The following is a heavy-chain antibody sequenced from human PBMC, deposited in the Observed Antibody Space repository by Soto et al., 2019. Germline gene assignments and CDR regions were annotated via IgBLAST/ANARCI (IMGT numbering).Heavy chain of an antibody. CDR2: IYYSGST. Sequence: PSETLSLTCTVSGGSISSYYWSWIRQPPGKGLEWIGYIYYSGSTNYNPSLKSRVTISVDTSKNQFSLKLSSVTAADTAVYYCARDGGRGYSRLSWFDPWGQGTLVTVSS. V-gene: IGHV4-59*01. J-gene: IGHJ5*02. D-gene: IGHD5-18*01. CDR1: GGSISSYY. CDR3: ARDGGRGYSRLSWFDP.